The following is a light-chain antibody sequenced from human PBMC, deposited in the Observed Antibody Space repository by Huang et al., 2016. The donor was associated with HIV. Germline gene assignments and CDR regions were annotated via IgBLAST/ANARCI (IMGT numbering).Light chain of an antibody. CDR3: QQYGTLPRT. J-gene: IGKJ5*01. Sequence: EIVLTQSPATLSLSPGERATLSFGASQSVSSYLAWYQQKPGLAPRLLIYDASSRATGIPDRFSGRGSGTDFTLTISRLEPEDFAVYYCQQYGTLPRTFGQGTRLEIK. CDR1: QSVSSY. CDR2: DAS. V-gene: IGKV3D-20*01.